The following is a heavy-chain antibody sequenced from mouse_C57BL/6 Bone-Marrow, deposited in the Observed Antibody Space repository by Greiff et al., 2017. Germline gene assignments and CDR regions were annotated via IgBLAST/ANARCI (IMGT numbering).Heavy chain of an antibody. CDR2: INPNNGGT. CDR1: GYTFTDYN. J-gene: IGHJ4*01. D-gene: IGHD1-1*01. Sequence: VQLQQSGPELVKPGASVKIPCKASGYTFTDYNMDWVKQSHGKSLEWIGDINPNNGGTIYNQKFKGKATLTVDKSSSTAYMELRSLTSEDTAVYYCARSVTVVGYYAMDYWGQGTSVTVSS. V-gene: IGHV1-18*01. CDR3: ARSVTVVGYYAMDY.